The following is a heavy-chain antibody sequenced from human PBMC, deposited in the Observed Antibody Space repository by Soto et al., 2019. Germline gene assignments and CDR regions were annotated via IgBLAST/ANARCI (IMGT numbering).Heavy chain of an antibody. Sequence: SETLSLTCAVYGGSFSGYYWSWIRQPPGKGLEWIGEINHSGSTNYNPSLKSRVTISVDTSKNQFSLKLSSVTAADTAVYYCAREKFRYGSGSYCIRIPYFAYWAQGTPVIGSS. CDR1: GGSFSGYY. CDR2: INHSGST. V-gene: IGHV4-34*01. CDR3: AREKFRYGSGSYCIRIPYFAY. D-gene: IGHD3-10*01. J-gene: IGHJ4*02.